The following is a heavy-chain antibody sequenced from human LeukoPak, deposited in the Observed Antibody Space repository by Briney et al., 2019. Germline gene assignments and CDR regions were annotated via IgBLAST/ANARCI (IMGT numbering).Heavy chain of an antibody. D-gene: IGHD1-26*01. Sequence: PGGSLRLSCAASGFTFDDYGMSWVRQAPGKGLEWVSGINWNGGSTGYADSVKGRFTISRDNAKNSLYLQMNSLRAEATALYYCARDLDSGSSGASDIWGQGTMVTVSS. CDR1: GFTFDDYG. CDR2: INWNGGST. CDR3: ARDLDSGSSGASDI. V-gene: IGHV3-20*04. J-gene: IGHJ3*02.